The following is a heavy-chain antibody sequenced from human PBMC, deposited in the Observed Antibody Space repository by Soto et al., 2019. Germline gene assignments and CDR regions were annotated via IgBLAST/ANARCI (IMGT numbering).Heavy chain of an antibody. D-gene: IGHD2-15*01. J-gene: IGHJ3*01. Sequence: QVQMVQSGAEVKKPGASVKVSCKASGYSFTSYDVNWVRQAPGQGLEWVGWMTPNSDDTGYAQKFQGRVTLSTDTSIRTAYRELSGLTSEDTSMYYCARGLAVTRDAFDVWGQGKMFTVSS. V-gene: IGHV1-8*01. CDR3: ARGLAVTRDAFDV. CDR2: MTPNSDDT. CDR1: GYSFTSYD.